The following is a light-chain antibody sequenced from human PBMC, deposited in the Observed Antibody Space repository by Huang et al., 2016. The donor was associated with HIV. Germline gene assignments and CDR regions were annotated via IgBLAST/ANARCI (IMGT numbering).Light chain of an antibody. J-gene: IGKJ2*01. Sequence: ESVLTQSPGTMNWSPGERATLSCGASQSLSSRYLTWYQQRPGQATRLLIYDASTRATGIPERFSGSGSGTDFTLTISRLEPEDFVVYYCQQYGSSPPSTFGQGTKLEIK. CDR2: DAS. V-gene: IGKV3-20*01. CDR3: QQYGSSPPST. CDR1: QSLSSRY.